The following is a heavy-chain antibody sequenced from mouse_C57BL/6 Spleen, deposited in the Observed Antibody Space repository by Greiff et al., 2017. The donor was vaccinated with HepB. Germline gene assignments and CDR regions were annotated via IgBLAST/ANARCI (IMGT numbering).Heavy chain of an antibody. CDR1: GYTFTSYW. Sequence: QVHVKQPGAELVKPGASVKMSCKASGYTFTSYWITWVKQRPGQGLEWIGDIYPGSGSTNYNEKFKSKATLTVDTSSSTAYMQLSSLTSEDSAVYYCARRSYEGLWYFDVWGTGTTVTVSS. CDR3: ARRSYEGLWYFDV. D-gene: IGHD2-3*01. V-gene: IGHV1-55*01. J-gene: IGHJ1*03. CDR2: IYPGSGST.